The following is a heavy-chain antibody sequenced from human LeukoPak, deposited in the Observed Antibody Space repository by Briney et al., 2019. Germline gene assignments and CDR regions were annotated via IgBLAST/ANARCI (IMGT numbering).Heavy chain of an antibody. J-gene: IGHJ5*02. CDR1: GFTFSNAW. V-gene: IGHV3-15*01. D-gene: IGHD3-22*01. Sequence: PGGSLRLSCAASGFTFSNAWMSWVRQAPGKGLEWVGRIKSKTDGATTDYAAPVKGRFTISRDDSKNTLYLQMNSLKTEDTAVYYCTSDPHYYYSSGYFVPPLPWGQGTLVTVSS. CDR3: TSDPHYYYSSGYFVPPLP. CDR2: IKSKTDGATT.